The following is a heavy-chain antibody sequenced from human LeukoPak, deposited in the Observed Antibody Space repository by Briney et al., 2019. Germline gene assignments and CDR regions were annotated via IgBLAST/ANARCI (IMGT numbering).Heavy chain of an antibody. D-gene: IGHD5-18*01. CDR2: ISYDGSNK. Sequence: GGSLRLSCAASGFTFSSYGMHWVRQAPGKGLEWVAVISYDGSNKYYADSVKGRFTISRDNSKNTLYLQMNSLRAEDTAVYYCAKRGLGTAMAPGYWGQGTLVTVSS. V-gene: IGHV3-30*18. CDR3: AKRGLGTAMAPGY. J-gene: IGHJ4*02. CDR1: GFTFSSYG.